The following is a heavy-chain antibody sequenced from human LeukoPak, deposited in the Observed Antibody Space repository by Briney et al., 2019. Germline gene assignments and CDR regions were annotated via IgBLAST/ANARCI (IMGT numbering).Heavy chain of an antibody. D-gene: IGHD2-2*03. Sequence: ASVKVSCKASGYTFTGYYMHWVRQAPGQGLEWVGWINPNSGGTNYAQKFQGRVTMTRDTSISTAYMELSRLRSDDTPVYYCARDGYCSSTSCYANYWGQGTLVTVSS. CDR3: ARDGYCSSTSCYANY. V-gene: IGHV1-2*02. CDR1: GYTFTGYY. J-gene: IGHJ4*02. CDR2: INPNSGGT.